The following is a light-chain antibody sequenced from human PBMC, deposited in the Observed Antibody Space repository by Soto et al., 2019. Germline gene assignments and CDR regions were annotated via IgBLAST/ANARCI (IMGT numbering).Light chain of an antibody. CDR3: QQYNNWPPIT. CDR2: RAS. V-gene: IGKV3-15*01. Sequence: ETVMTQSPDTLSLSPGESATLSCRASQSVSSNLAWYQWRPGQAPRLLIYRASTRAPGIPARFSGSVSGTEFTLTISSLQSEDFTVYYCQQYNNWPPITFGQGTRLEIK. J-gene: IGKJ5*01. CDR1: QSVSSN.